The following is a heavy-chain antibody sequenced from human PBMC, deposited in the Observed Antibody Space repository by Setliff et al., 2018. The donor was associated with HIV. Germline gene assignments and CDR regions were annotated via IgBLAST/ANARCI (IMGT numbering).Heavy chain of an antibody. J-gene: IGHJ6*03. CDR2: INHSGST. CDR1: GGSSSGCS. Sequence: SETLSLTCAVYGGSSSGCSWGWIRQPPGKGLEWIGEINHSGSTNYNPSLKSRVTISVDTSKLQFSLNLTSVTAADTAVYYCARGPPAEDYYCYMDVWDKGTTVTVSS. CDR3: ARGPPAEDYYCYMDV. V-gene: IGHV4-34*01.